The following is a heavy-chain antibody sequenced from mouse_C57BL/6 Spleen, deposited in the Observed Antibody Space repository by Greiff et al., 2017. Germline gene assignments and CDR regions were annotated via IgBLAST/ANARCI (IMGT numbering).Heavy chain of an antibody. CDR2: IDPSDSYT. D-gene: IGHD1-1*01. J-gene: IGHJ2*01. Sequence: QVQLQQSGAELVMPGASVKLSCKASGYTFTSYWMHWVKQRPGQGLEWIGEIDPSDSYTNYNQKFKGKSTLTVDKSSSTAYMQLSSLTSEDSAVYYCARARIYSYRYFDYWGQGTTLTVSS. CDR1: GYTFTSYW. V-gene: IGHV1-69*01. CDR3: ARARIYSYRYFDY.